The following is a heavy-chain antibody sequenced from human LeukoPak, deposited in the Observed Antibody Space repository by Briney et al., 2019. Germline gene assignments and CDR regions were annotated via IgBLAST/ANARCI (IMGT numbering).Heavy chain of an antibody. J-gene: IGHJ4*02. CDR1: GYTFTSYG. CDR2: ISAYNGNT. Sequence: ASVKVSCKASGYTFTSYGISWVRQAPGQGLEWMGWISAYNGNTNYAQKLQGRVTMTTDTSTSTAYMELRSLRSDDTAVYYCAREEGVMVQGGDFDYWGQGTLVTVSS. V-gene: IGHV1-18*01. CDR3: AREEGVMVQGGDFDY. D-gene: IGHD3-10*01.